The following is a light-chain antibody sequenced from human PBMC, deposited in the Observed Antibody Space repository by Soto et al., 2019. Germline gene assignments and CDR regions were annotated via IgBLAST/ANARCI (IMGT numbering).Light chain of an antibody. J-gene: IGKJ1*01. CDR1: HNIAKW. CDR2: DAS. Sequence: IQMTQSPSTLSASVGDRVTITCRASHNIAKWLAWYQQKPGRAPRLLIYDASTLQTGVPSRFSGIGSGTEFTLTISGLRPDDFATYYCQHLDTYWPFGQGTKVEIK. CDR3: QHLDTYWP. V-gene: IGKV1-5*01.